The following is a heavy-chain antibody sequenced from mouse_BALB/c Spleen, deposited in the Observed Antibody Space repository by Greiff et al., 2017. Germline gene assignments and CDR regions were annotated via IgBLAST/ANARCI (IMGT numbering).Heavy chain of an antibody. CDR3: AIYDYDDGFAY. D-gene: IGHD2-4*01. CDR2: INPSTGYT. Sequence: VQLQQSGAELAKPGASVKMSCKASGYTFTSYWMHWVKQRPGQGLEWIGYINPSTGYTEYNQKFKDKATLTADKSSSTAYMQLSSLTSEDSAVYYCAIYDYDDGFAYWGQGTLVTVSA. CDR1: GYTFTSYW. V-gene: IGHV1-7*01. J-gene: IGHJ3*01.